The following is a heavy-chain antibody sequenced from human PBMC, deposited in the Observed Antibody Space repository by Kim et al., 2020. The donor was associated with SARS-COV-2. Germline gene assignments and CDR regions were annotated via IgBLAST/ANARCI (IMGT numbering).Heavy chain of an antibody. D-gene: IGHD4-4*01. V-gene: IGHV4-30-2*05. CDR3: ARDRFTVTQDYYYYYGMDV. Sequence: SRVTISVDTSKNQFSLKLSSVTAADTAVYYCARDRFTVTQDYYYYYGMDVWGQGTTVTVSS. J-gene: IGHJ6*02.